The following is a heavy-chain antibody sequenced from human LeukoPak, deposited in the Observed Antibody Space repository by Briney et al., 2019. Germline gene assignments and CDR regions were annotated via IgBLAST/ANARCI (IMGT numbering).Heavy chain of an antibody. D-gene: IGHD6-6*01. Sequence: PSETLSLTCTVSGGSISSYYWSWIRQPAGKGLEWIGRIYTSGSTNYNPSLKSRVTMSVDTSKNQFSLKLSSVTAADTAVYYCARGGNSSSSRGSDWFDPWGQGTLVTVSS. J-gene: IGHJ5*02. V-gene: IGHV4-4*07. CDR2: IYTSGST. CDR1: GGSISSYY. CDR3: ARGGNSSSSRGSDWFDP.